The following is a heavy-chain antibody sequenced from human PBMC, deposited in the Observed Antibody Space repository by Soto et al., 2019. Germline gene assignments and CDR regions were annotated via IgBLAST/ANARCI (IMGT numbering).Heavy chain of an antibody. CDR1: GYTFTGYY. Sequence: QVQLVQSGAEVKKPGASVKVSCKASGYTFTGYYMHWVQQAPGQGLEWMGWINPNSGGTNYAQKFQGRVTMTRDTSISTAYMELSRLRSDDTAVYYCASWGIAAAELNYFDYWGQGTLVTVSS. D-gene: IGHD6-13*01. J-gene: IGHJ4*02. CDR2: INPNSGGT. CDR3: ASWGIAAAELNYFDY. V-gene: IGHV1-2*02.